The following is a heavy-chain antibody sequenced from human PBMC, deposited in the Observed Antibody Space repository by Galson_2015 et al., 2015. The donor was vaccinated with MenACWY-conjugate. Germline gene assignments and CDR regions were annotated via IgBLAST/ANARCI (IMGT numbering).Heavy chain of an antibody. CDR2: IKQDGSEK. V-gene: IGHV3-7*03. CDR3: AKVRADLWFGELFLDY. D-gene: IGHD3-10*01. CDR1: GFTFSSYW. J-gene: IGHJ4*02. Sequence: SLRLSCAASGFTFSSYWMSWVRQAPGKGLEWVANIKQDGSEKYYVDSVKGRFTISRDNSKNTLYLQMNSLRAEDTAVYYCAKVRADLWFGELFLDYWGQGTLVTVSS.